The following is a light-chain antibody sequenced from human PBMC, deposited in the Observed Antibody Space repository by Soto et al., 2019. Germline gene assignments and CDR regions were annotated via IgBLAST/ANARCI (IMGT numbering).Light chain of an antibody. CDR1: QSVSSSY. CDR2: GAS. V-gene: IGKV3-20*01. CDR3: QQYGSPPWT. J-gene: IGKJ1*01. Sequence: EIVLTQSPGTLSLSPGERATLSCRASQSVSSSYLAWYQQKAGQAPRLLIYGASSRATDIPDRFSGSGSGTDFTLTISRLEPEDFAVYYCQQYGSPPWTFGQGTKVEIK.